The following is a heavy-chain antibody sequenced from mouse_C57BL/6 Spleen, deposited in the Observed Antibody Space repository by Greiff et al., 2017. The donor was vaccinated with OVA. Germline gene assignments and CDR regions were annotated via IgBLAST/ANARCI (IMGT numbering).Heavy chain of an antibody. CDR2: ISGGGGNT. CDR3: ARHDNYGSPFDY. Sequence: EVKLMESGGGLVKPGGSLKLSCAASGFTFSSYTMSWVRQTPEKRLEWVATISGGGGNTYYPDSVKGRFTISRDNAKNTLYLQMSSLRSEDTALYYCARHDNYGSPFDYWGQGTTLTVSS. J-gene: IGHJ2*01. D-gene: IGHD2-1*01. V-gene: IGHV5-9*01. CDR1: GFTFSSYT.